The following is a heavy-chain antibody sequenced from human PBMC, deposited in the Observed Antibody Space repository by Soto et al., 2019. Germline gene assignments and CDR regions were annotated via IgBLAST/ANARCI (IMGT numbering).Heavy chain of an antibody. CDR1: GFTFSSYG. Sequence: SLRLSCAASGFTFSSYGMHWVRQAPGKGLEWVAVISYDGSNKYYADSVKGRFTISRDNSKNTLYLQMNSLRAEDTAVYYCAKDLGGYGTNYYYYYGMDVWGQGTTVTVSS. CDR2: ISYDGSNK. J-gene: IGHJ6*02. V-gene: IGHV3-30*18. D-gene: IGHD5-12*01. CDR3: AKDLGGYGTNYYYYYGMDV.